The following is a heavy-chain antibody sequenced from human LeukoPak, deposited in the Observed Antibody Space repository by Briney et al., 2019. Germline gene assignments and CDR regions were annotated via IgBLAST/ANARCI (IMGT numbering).Heavy chain of an antibody. V-gene: IGHV1-2*02. Sequence: ASVNVSCKASVYTFTCYYMHWVRQAPGQGLAWIGWINPNSGGTNYAQNFQGKVTMTRDTSISTAYMELSRLRSDDTAVYCCARSNYYDGGYWGQGTLVTVSS. D-gene: IGHD3-22*01. CDR1: VYTFTCYY. CDR2: INPNSGGT. J-gene: IGHJ4*02. CDR3: ARSNYYDGGY.